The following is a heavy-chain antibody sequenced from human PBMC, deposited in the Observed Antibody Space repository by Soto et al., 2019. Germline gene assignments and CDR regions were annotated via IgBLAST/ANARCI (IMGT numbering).Heavy chain of an antibody. V-gene: IGHV3-33*01. D-gene: IGHD3-22*01. Sequence: VGSLILFCAASGYSVSKFAMHWVRQAPGKGLECVEVVWFDESKRHYADLVNGRFTACEDKVANTLTLKRNDMEAEDTGVYYCAREGDSSFYPVYYDSWGRGTVVTVS. CDR2: VWFDESKR. CDR3: AREGDSSFYPVYYDS. CDR1: GYSVSKFA. J-gene: IGHJ4*02.